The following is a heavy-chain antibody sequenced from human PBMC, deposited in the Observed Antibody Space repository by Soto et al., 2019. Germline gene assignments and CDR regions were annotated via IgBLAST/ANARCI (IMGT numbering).Heavy chain of an antibody. CDR2: LNQDGSEK. CDR3: AGGSY. V-gene: IGHV3-7*01. Sequence: EMQLVESGGGLVQPGGSLRLSCAASGFNFRTHWMNWVLQAPGKGPEWVANLNQDGSEKYYVDSVKGRFTISRDNAKNSLPLQINSLRAEDTAVYYCAGGSYWGQGTLVTVSS. J-gene: IGHJ4*02. CDR1: GFNFRTHW.